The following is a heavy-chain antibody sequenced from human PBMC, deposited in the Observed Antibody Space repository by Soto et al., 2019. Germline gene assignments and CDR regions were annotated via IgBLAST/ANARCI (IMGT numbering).Heavy chain of an antibody. Sequence: SETLSLTCTVSGVSITSGDNYWSWIRQPPGKGLEWIGYIFYIGNAYYNPSLQSRVTISVDTSRNQFSLRLTSVTAADTAVYYCVRKTGTTFLGSFFDHWGQGTLVTVSS. CDR3: VRKTGTTFLGSFFDH. CDR1: GVSITSGDNY. D-gene: IGHD1-7*01. CDR2: IFYIGNA. V-gene: IGHV4-30-4*01. J-gene: IGHJ4*02.